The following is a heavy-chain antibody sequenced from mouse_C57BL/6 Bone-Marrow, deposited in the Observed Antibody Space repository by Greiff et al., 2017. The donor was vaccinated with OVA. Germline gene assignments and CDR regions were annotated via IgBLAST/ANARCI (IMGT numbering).Heavy chain of an antibody. CDR1: GYTFTSYW. V-gene: IGHV1-69*01. D-gene: IGHD2-4*01. J-gene: IGHJ4*01. CDR2: IDTSDSYT. Sequence: QVQLQQPGAELVMPGASVKLSCKASGYTFTSYWLHWVKQRPGQGLEWIGEIDTSDSYTKYNQKLQGKSTLTVDKSSSTAYMQRRSLTSEDSAVYYCARGDDYNCYAMDYWGQGTSVTVSS. CDR3: ARGDDYNCYAMDY.